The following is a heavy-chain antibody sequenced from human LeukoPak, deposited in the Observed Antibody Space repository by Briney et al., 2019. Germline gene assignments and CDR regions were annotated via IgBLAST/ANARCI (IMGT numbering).Heavy chain of an antibody. CDR2: ITGETIT. D-gene: IGHD3-16*02. Sequence: PGGSLRLSCAASGFTFGDYFMSWIRQAPGRGPEWISYITGETITYYADSVKGRFTISRDNAKNSLYLQMSSLRAEDTAVYYCAKPLRLGELSFKGLFDYWGQGTLVTVSS. V-gene: IGHV3-11*01. CDR1: GFTFGDYF. CDR3: AKPLRLGELSFKGLFDY. J-gene: IGHJ4*02.